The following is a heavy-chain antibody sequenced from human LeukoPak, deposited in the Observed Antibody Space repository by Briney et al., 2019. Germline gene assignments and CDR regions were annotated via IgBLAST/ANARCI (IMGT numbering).Heavy chain of an antibody. D-gene: IGHD6-19*01. J-gene: IGHJ3*02. CDR1: GGSISSYY. V-gene: IGHV4-59*01. Sequence: SETLSLTCTVSGGSISSYYWSWIRQPPGKGLEWIGYIYYSGSTNYNLSLKSRVTISVDTSKNQFSLKLSSVTAADTAVYYCARGQWLPHDAFDIWGQGTMVTVSS. CDR3: ARGQWLPHDAFDI. CDR2: IYYSGST.